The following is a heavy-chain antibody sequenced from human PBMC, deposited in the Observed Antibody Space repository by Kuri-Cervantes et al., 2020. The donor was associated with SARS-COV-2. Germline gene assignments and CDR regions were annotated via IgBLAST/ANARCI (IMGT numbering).Heavy chain of an antibody. Sequence: KVSCKASGGTFSSYAISWVRQAPGQGLEWMGRIIPIFGTANYAQKFQGRVTITADKSTSTAYMELSSLRSEDTAVYYCAGDVTSSSSVVYYYYMDVWGKGTTVTVSS. J-gene: IGHJ6*03. CDR3: AGDVTSSSSVVYYYYMDV. D-gene: IGHD6-6*01. CDR2: IIPIFGTA. V-gene: IGHV1-69*06. CDR1: GGTFSSYA.